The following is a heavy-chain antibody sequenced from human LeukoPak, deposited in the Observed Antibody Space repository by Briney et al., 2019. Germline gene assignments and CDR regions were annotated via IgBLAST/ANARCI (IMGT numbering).Heavy chain of an antibody. CDR2: IYYTGST. V-gene: IGHV4-59*08. J-gene: IGHJ4*02. CDR3: ASSYFYDGNRYFDY. D-gene: IGHD3-22*01. Sequence: KPSETLSLTCNVSGVSITSYYWNWIRQPPGRGLEWIGYIYYTGSTNSNPSLKSRLTISLDTSKKQFSLKLSSVTAADTAIYYCASSYFYDGNRYFDYWGQGALVTVSS. CDR1: GVSITSYY.